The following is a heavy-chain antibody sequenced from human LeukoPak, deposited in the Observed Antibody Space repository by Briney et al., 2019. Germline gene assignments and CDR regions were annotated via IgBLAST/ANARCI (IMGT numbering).Heavy chain of an antibody. CDR1: GFTFSSYA. V-gene: IGHV3-64*01. J-gene: IGHJ4*02. CDR2: ISSNGDGT. Sequence: GGSLRLSCAASGFTFSSYAMYWVRQAPGKGLEYVSAISSNGDGTYYANSVKGRFTISRDNSKNTLYLQMNSLRAEDTAVYYCARDYYDSSGYYFPGYWGQGTLVTVSS. CDR3: ARDYYDSSGYYFPGY. D-gene: IGHD3-22*01.